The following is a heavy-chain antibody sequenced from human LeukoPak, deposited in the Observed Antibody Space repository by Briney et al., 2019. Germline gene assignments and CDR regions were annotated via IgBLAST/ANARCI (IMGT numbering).Heavy chain of an antibody. D-gene: IGHD4/OR15-4a*01. CDR3: ARGRSPNADPFDF. CDR1: STSFSGYY. CDR2: INHSGST. V-gene: IGHV4-34*01. J-gene: IGHJ4*02. Sequence: PSETLSLTCAVYSTSFSGYYWSWIRQTPGKGLEWIGQINHSGSTLYNPSPESRLTISLDTSKNQFSLNLNSVTAADTAVYYCARGRSPNADPFDFWGQGTLVTVSS.